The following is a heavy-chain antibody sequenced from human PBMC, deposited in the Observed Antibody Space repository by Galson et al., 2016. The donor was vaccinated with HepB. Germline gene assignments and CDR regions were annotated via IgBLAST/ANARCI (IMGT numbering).Heavy chain of an antibody. Sequence: SLRLSCAASGFTLSNYDMHWARQATGKGLEWVAAIGTAGDTYYLDSVEGRFTISRENAKNSLYIEMNSLRAGDTAVYYCARGTLSRFMFYYYGMDVWGQGTTVTVSS. CDR2: IGTAGDT. CDR3: ARGTLSRFMFYYYGMDV. J-gene: IGHJ6*02. D-gene: IGHD3-10*02. CDR1: GFTLSNYD. V-gene: IGHV3-13*01.